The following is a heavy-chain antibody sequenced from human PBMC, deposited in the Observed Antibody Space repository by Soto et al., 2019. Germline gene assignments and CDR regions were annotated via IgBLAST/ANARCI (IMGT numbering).Heavy chain of an antibody. CDR2: IYYSGST. CDR3: AREGSSDALRYYDGPQGDFDI. D-gene: IGHD3-9*01. Sequence: SETLSLTCTVSGGSINSGGYYWSWIRQHPGKGLEWIGYIYYSGSTYYNPSLKSRVTISVDTSKNQFSLKLSSVTAADTAVYYCAREGSSDALRYYDGPQGDFDIWGRGTMVIVAS. J-gene: IGHJ3*02. CDR1: GGSINSGGYY. V-gene: IGHV4-31*03.